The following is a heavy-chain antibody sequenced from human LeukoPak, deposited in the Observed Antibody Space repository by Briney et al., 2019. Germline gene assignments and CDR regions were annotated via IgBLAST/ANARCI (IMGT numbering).Heavy chain of an antibody. CDR1: GGSISSGDYY. D-gene: IGHD2-21*02. V-gene: IGHV4-30-4*01. CDR2: IYYSGST. Sequence: SETLSLTCTVSGGSISSGDYYWSWIRQPPGKGLEWIGYIYYSGSTYYNPSLKSRVTISVDTSENQFSLKLSSVTAADTAVYYCARVMIVVVTEGWFDPWGQGTLVTVSS. J-gene: IGHJ5*02. CDR3: ARVMIVVVTEGWFDP.